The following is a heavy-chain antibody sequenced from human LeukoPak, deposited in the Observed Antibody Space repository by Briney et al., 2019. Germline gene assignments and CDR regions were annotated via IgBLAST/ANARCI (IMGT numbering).Heavy chain of an antibody. D-gene: IGHD2-15*01. J-gene: IGHJ4*02. CDR1: GFTFSSYW. V-gene: IGHV3-7*03. Sequence: GGSLRLSCAASGFTFSSYWMSWVRQAPGKGLEWVANIKQDGSEKYYVDSVKGRFTISRDNAKSSLYLQMNSLRAEDTAVYYCAREGVVVVAATYFDYWGQGTLVTVSS. CDR2: IKQDGSEK. CDR3: AREGVVVVAATYFDY.